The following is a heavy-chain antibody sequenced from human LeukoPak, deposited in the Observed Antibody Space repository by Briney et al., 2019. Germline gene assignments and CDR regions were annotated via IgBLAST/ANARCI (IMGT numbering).Heavy chain of an antibody. D-gene: IGHD1-26*01. Sequence: SGTLSLTCTVSGGSISSYYWSWIRQPPGKGLEWIGYIYYSGSTNYNPSLKSRVTISVDTSKNQFSLKLSSVTAADTAVYYCARVAEWELLVYFDYWGQGTLVTVSS. CDR2: IYYSGST. J-gene: IGHJ4*02. CDR3: ARVAEWELLVYFDY. CDR1: GGSISSYY. V-gene: IGHV4-59*01.